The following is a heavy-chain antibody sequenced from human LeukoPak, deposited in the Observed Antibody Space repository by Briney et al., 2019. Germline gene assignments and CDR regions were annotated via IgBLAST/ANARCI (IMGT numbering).Heavy chain of an antibody. D-gene: IGHD3-22*01. CDR1: GGSISSSSYY. CDR2: IYYSGST. J-gene: IGHJ6*03. CDR3: ARVYDSSGYYYYYYYYCMDV. V-gene: IGHV4-39*07. Sequence: SETLSLTCTVSGGSISSSSYYWGWIRQPPGKGLEWIGSIYYSGSTYYNPSLKSRVTISVDTSKNQFSLKLSSVTAADTAVYYCARVYDSSGYYYYYYYYCMDVWGKGTTVTVSS.